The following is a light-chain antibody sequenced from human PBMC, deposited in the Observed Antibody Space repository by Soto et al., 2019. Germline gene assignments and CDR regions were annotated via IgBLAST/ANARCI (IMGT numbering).Light chain of an antibody. CDR3: LQHNNYPPT. CDR2: AAS. CDR1: QGIRSD. V-gene: IGKV1-17*01. Sequence: DIPMTQSPSSLSASGGDRVTITCRASQGIRSDLGWYQQKPGKAPKRLIYAASSLQSGVPSRFSGSGSGTEFTLTISSLQPEDFATYYCLQHNNYPPTFGQGTKLEIK. J-gene: IGKJ2*01.